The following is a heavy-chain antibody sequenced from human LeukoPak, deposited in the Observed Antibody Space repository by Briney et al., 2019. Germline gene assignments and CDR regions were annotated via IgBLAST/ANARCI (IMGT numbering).Heavy chain of an antibody. CDR2: VSPPGGGT. Sequence: GGSLRLSCAASGFTFSNHGMNWVRQAPGEGLEWLSGVSPPGGGTYYADSVKDRFTISRDDSKNTLSLQMNSLRVEDTAVYHCARDLAWGAFDYWGQGTLVTVSS. CDR3: ARDLAWGAFDY. J-gene: IGHJ4*02. CDR1: GFTFSNHG. D-gene: IGHD7-27*01. V-gene: IGHV3-23*01.